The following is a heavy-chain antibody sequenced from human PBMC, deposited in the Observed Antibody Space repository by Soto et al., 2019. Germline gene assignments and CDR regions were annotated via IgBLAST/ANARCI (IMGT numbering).Heavy chain of an antibody. D-gene: IGHD5-12*01. J-gene: IGHJ4*02. CDR2: IYWNDDK. CDR1: GFSLSTSGVG. CDR3: AHRLANIVATEYYFDY. V-gene: IGHV2-5*01. Sequence: QFTLKESGPTLEKPTQTLTLTCTFSGFSLSTSGVGVGWVRQPPGKALEWLALIYWNDDKRYSPSLKSRLTITKDTSKNQVVLTMTNMDPVDTATYYCAHRLANIVATEYYFDYWGQGTLVTVSS.